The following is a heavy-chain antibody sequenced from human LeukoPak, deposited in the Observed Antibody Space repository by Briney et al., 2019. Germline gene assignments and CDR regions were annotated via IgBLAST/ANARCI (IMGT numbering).Heavy chain of an antibody. V-gene: IGHV3-30*02. CDR2: IAHHGNNK. J-gene: IGHJ4*02. CDR1: GFTFNRSA. CDR3: AKDGSWSCTD. D-gene: IGHD2-8*02. Sequence: GGSLRLSCAASGFTFNRSAMHWVRQGPGKGLERVAYIAHHGNNKYYADSVKGRFTISRDNSKGTLFLQMNSLRVDDTAVYYCAKDGSWSCTDWGQGTLVRVSS.